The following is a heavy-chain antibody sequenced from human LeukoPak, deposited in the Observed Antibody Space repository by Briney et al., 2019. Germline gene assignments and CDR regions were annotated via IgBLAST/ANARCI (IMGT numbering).Heavy chain of an antibody. J-gene: IGHJ4*02. CDR2: INPNSGGT. D-gene: IGHD2-15*01. Sequence: ASVKVSCKASGYTFTGYYMHWVRQAPGQGLEWMGWINPNSGGTNYAQKFQGRVTMTRDTSISTAYMELSRLRSDDPAVYYCASRYCSGGSCSYFDYWGQGTLVTVSS. CDR1: GYTFTGYY. CDR3: ASRYCSGGSCSYFDY. V-gene: IGHV1-2*02.